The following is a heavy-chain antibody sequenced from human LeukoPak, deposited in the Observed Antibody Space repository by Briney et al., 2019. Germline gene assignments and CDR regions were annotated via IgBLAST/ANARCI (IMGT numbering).Heavy chain of an antibody. V-gene: IGHV3-43*01. J-gene: IGHJ4*02. D-gene: IGHD6-13*01. CDR1: GFTFDDYT. Sequence: GGSLRLSCAASGFTFDDYTMHWVRQAPGKGLEWVSLISWDGGSTYYADSVKGRFIISRDNSKNSLYLQMNSLRTEDTALYYCAKDISAAAAGTYFDYWGQGTLVTVTS. CDR3: AKDISAAAAGTYFDY. CDR2: ISWDGGST.